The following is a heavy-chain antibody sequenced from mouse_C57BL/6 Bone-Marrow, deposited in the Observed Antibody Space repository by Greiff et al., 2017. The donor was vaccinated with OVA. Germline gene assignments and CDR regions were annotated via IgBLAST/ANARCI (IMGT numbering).Heavy chain of an antibody. CDR2: IYPRSGNT. CDR1: GYTFTSYG. J-gene: IGHJ1*03. CDR3: AIPFYYYGSSYWYFDV. D-gene: IGHD1-1*01. V-gene: IGHV1-81*01. Sequence: VQLQQSGAELARPGASVKLPCKASGYTFTSYGISWVKQRTGQGLEWIGEIYPRSGNTYYNEKFKGKATLTADKSSSTAYMELRSLTSEDSAVYFCAIPFYYYGSSYWYFDVWGTGTTVTVSS.